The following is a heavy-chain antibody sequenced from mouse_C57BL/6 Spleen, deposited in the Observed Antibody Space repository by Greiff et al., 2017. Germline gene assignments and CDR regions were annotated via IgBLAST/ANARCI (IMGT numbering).Heavy chain of an antibody. V-gene: IGHV1-54*01. CDR1: GYAFTNYL. Sequence: VQLQQSGAELVRPGTSVKVSCKASGYAFTNYLIEWVKQRPGQGLEWIGVINPGSGGTNYNEKFKGKATLTADKSSSTAYMQLSSLTSEDSAVYFCAREDYGSTDYWGQGTTLTVSS. J-gene: IGHJ2*01. CDR3: AREDYGSTDY. CDR2: INPGSGGT. D-gene: IGHD1-1*01.